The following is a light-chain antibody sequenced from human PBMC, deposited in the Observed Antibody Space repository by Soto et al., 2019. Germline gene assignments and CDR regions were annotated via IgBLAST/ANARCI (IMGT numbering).Light chain of an antibody. CDR2: GAS. V-gene: IGKV3-20*01. J-gene: IGKJ1*01. Sequence: EILLTQSPATLSLSPGDRATLTCRASQSITNNFLAWYQHKPGQAPRLLIYGASTRASGIPDRFSGSGSGTDFTLVIDRLEPEDFALYFRHQYGGSMETFGQGTKVDI. CDR3: HQYGGSMET. CDR1: QSITNNF.